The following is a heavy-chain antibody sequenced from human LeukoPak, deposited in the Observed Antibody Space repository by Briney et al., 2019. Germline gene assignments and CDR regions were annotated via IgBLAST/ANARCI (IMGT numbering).Heavy chain of an antibody. V-gene: IGHV3-23*01. CDR1: GFTFSSYP. CDR3: AKTGPLRSFDF. CDR2: ISTSGVST. Sequence: GGSLTLSCAASGFTFSSYPMTWVRQAPGKGLEWVSAISTSGVSTYYADSVQGHFTISRDNSKSTLYLQMNSLRAEDTAVYYCAKTGPLRSFDFWGQGALFTVSS. J-gene: IGHJ4*02.